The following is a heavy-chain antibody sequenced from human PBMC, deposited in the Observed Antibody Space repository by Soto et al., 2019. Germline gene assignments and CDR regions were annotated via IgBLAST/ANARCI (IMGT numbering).Heavy chain of an antibody. D-gene: IGHD5-18*01. CDR1: GFTFSSYG. J-gene: IGHJ4*02. V-gene: IGHV3-30*18. Sequence: QVQLVESGGGVVQPGRSLRLSCAASGFTFSSYGMHWVRQAPGKGLEWVAVISYDGSNKYYADSVKGRFTISRDNSKNALYLQMNGLRAEDTAVYYCAKGQRGIQLWRGSWGVDYWGQGTLVTVSS. CDR3: AKGQRGIQLWRGSWGVDY. CDR2: ISYDGSNK.